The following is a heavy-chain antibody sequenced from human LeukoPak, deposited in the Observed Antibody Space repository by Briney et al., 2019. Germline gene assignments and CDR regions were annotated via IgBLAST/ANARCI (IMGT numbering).Heavy chain of an antibody. Sequence: YDASNKYYADSVKRRFTISRDNSKNTLYLQMNSLRAEDTVVYYCARAMVRGVNNYYYGMDVWGQGTTVTVSS. CDR2: YDASNK. D-gene: IGHD3-10*01. J-gene: IGHJ6*02. CDR3: ARAMVRGVNNYYYGMDV. V-gene: IGHV3-30-3*01.